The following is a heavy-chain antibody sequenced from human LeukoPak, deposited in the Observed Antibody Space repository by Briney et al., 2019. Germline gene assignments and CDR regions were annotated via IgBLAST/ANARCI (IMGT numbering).Heavy chain of an antibody. V-gene: IGHV3-30*02. CDR3: AKDQGILTMVRGVSG. J-gene: IGHJ4*02. CDR1: GFTVSIYG. CDR2: IRYDGSNK. D-gene: IGHD3-10*01. Sequence: GGSLRLSCAASGFTVSIYGMHWVRQAPGKGLEWVAFIRYDGSNKYYADSVKGRFTISRDNSKNTLYLQMNSLRAEDTAVYYCAKDQGILTMVRGVSGWGQGTLVTVFS.